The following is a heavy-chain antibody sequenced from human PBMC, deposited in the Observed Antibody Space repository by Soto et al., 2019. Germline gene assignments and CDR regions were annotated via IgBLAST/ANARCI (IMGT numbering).Heavy chain of an antibody. J-gene: IGHJ6*04. CDR2: ILPVFGTP. CDR3: ARGDATKIVVTTYYAMDV. CDR1: GGSLSNYG. D-gene: IGHD3-22*01. Sequence: QVQLVQSGAEVKKPGSSVKVSCKASGGSLSNYGISWVRQAPGQGLEWMGAILPVFGTPNYAQKFQDRVTITADESTTTVYKEVRSLSSEDTAVYYCARGDATKIVVTTYYAMDVWGKGTTVTVSS. V-gene: IGHV1-69*12.